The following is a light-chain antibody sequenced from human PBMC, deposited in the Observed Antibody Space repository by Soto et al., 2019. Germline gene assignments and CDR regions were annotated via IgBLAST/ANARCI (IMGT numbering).Light chain of an antibody. CDR3: TSYVGNNIWV. CDR2: EVT. CDR1: SSDVGAYNY. J-gene: IGLJ3*02. Sequence: QSALTQPPSASGSPGQSVTISCTGTSSDVGAYNYVSWYQQYPGKAPKLMIYEVTKRPSGVPDRFSGSKSGNTASRTVSGLQAEDEADYYCTSYVGNNIWVFGGGTKVTVL. V-gene: IGLV2-8*01.